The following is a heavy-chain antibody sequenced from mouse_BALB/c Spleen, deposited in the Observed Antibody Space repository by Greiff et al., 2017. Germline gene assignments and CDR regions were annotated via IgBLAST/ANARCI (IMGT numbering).Heavy chain of an antibody. Sequence: VQLQQSGPELVKPGASVKISCKASGYAFSSSWMNWVKQRPGQGLEWIGRIYPGDGDTNYNGKFKGKATLTADKSSSTAYMQLSSLTSVDSAVYFCARAYERYIEVWGAGTTVTVSS. J-gene: IGHJ1*01. CDR2: IYPGDGDT. V-gene: IGHV1-82*01. D-gene: IGHD6-5*01. CDR3: ARAYERYIEV. CDR1: GYAFSSSW.